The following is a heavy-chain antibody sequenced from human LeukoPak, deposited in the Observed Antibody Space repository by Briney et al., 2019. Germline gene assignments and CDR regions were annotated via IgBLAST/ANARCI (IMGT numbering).Heavy chain of an antibody. V-gene: IGHV4-4*07. CDR2: IYTSGST. CDR1: GGFISSYY. D-gene: IGHD2-2*01. CDR3: ARDSVYLPYCSSTSCYAFDI. Sequence: SETLSLTCTVSGGFISSYYWSWIRQPAGKGLEWIGRIYTSGSTNYNPSLKSRVTMSVDTSKNQFSLKLSSVTAADTAVYYCARDSVYLPYCSSTSCYAFDIWGQGTMVTVSS. J-gene: IGHJ3*02.